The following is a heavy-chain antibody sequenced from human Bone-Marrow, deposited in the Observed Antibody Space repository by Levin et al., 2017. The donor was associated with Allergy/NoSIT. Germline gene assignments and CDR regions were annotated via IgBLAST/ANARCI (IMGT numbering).Heavy chain of an antibody. CDR1: GFTFSSYA. CDR2: ISFDGSNK. J-gene: IGHJ3*02. V-gene: IGHV3-30-3*01. Sequence: GGSLRLSCAASGFTFSSYAMHWVRQAPGKGLEWVAVISFDGSNKYYADSVKGRFTISRDNSKNTLYVQMNSLRAEDTAVYYCARTYGDYALDSFDIWGQGTMVTVSS. D-gene: IGHD4-17*01. CDR3: ARTYGDYALDSFDI.